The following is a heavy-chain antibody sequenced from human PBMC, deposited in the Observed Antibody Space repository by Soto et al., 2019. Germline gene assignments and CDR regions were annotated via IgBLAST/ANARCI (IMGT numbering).Heavy chain of an antibody. D-gene: IGHD2-2*01. CDR3: AKGGTSHIYGIDV. Sequence: EVQVLETGGGLVQPGGSLRLSCVASGFTFNNFVMNWVRQAPGKGLEWVAIIGGIGQYAYYADSVNGRFTFSRDNSKNTVYLEMNSLRAEDTAMYFCAKGGTSHIYGIDVWGPGTTVTVS. J-gene: IGHJ6*02. CDR2: IGGIGQYA. V-gene: IGHV3-23*01. CDR1: GFTFNNFV.